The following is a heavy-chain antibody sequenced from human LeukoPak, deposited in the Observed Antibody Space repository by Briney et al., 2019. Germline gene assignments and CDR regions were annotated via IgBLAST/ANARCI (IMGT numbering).Heavy chain of an antibody. CDR1: GFTFSSYA. Sequence: GGSLRLSCAASGFTFSSYAMHWVRQAPGKGLEWVALISYDGSNKYYADSVKGRFTISRDNSKNTLYLQMNSLRAEDTAVYYCANGYCTNGVCYPYYYYYMDVWGKGTTVTVSS. J-gene: IGHJ6*03. CDR2: ISYDGSNK. CDR3: ANGYCTNGVCYPYYYYYMDV. D-gene: IGHD2-8*01. V-gene: IGHV3-30*04.